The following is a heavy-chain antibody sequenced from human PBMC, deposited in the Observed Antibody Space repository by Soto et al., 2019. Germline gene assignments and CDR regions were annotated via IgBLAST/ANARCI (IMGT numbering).Heavy chain of an antibody. J-gene: IGHJ3*02. Sequence: GGSLRLSCAAYAFTFRSYAMRWVRQAPGQELEWVSAISGSGGSTYYADSVKGRFTISRDNTKNTLYLQMNSQRAEDTAVYYCTKLGGVNSSGYYVPYAFDIWGQGTMVTVSS. CDR3: TKLGGVNSSGYYVPYAFDI. V-gene: IGHV3-23*01. CDR1: AFTFRSYA. CDR2: ISGSGGST. D-gene: IGHD3-22*01.